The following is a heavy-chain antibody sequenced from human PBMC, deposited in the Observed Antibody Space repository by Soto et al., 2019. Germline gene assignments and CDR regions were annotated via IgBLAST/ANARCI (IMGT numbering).Heavy chain of an antibody. J-gene: IGHJ5*02. CDR3: AKRAYGDPFDP. D-gene: IGHD4-17*01. CDR2: IYETGNN. V-gene: IGHV4-39*01. CDR1: GGSITSSGFW. Sequence: HLQLQESGPGLVKSSETLSLTCAVSGGSITSSGFWWSWIRQPPGKGLEWIATIYETGNNFYNPSLRSRVTISADTSKNQFALNLNSVTAADTAVYYCAKRAYGDPFDPWGKGPLVTVSS.